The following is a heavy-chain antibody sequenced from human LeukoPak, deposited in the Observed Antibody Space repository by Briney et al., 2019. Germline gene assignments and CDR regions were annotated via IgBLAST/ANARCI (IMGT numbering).Heavy chain of an antibody. CDR3: ARHYYDSSGYDFGWDY. J-gene: IGHJ4*02. Sequence: GGSLRLSCVASGFTFSSYGMSWVRQAPGKGLEWVSAISGSGGSTEYADSVKGRFTISRDNSKNTLYLQMNSLRAEDTAVYYCARHYYDSSGYDFGWDYWGQGTLVTVSS. V-gene: IGHV3-23*01. CDR1: GFTFSSYG. D-gene: IGHD3-22*01. CDR2: ISGSGGST.